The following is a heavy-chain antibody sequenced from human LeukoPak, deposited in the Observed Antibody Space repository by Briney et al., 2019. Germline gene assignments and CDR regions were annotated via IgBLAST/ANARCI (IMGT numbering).Heavy chain of an antibody. CDR3: ARVSEQQLVGARFDY. V-gene: IGHV4-39*01. CDR1: GGSISSSSYY. CDR2: IYYSGST. J-gene: IGHJ4*02. D-gene: IGHD6-13*01. Sequence: SETLSLTCTVSGGSISSSSYYWGWIRQPPGKGLEWIGSIYYSGSTYYNPSLKSRVTISVDTSKNQFSLKLSSVTAADTAVYYCARVSEQQLVGARFDYWGQGTLVTVSS.